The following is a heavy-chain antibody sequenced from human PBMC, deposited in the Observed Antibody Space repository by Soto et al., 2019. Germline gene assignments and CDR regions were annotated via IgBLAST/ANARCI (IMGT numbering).Heavy chain of an antibody. CDR2: IYSGGST. Sequence: VGSLRLSCAASGFTVSSNYMSWVRQAPGKGLEWVSVIYSGGSTYYADSVKGRFTISRDNSKNTLYLQMNSLRAEDTAVYYCARVASRDFDYWGQGTLVTVSS. J-gene: IGHJ4*02. D-gene: IGHD2-15*01. CDR3: ARVASRDFDY. V-gene: IGHV3-53*01. CDR1: GFTVSSNY.